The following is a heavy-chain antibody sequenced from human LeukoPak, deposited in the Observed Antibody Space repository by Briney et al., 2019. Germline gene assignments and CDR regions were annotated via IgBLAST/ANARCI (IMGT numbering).Heavy chain of an antibody. D-gene: IGHD6-19*01. CDR1: GGSISSSSYY. CDR3: ARLGIAVAGTGYYYYYGMDV. J-gene: IGHJ6*02. V-gene: IGHV4-39*01. CDR2: IYYSGST. Sequence: SETLSLTCTVSGGSISSSSYYWGWIRQPPGKGLEWIGSIYYSGSTYYNPSLKSRVTISVDTSKNQFSLKLSSVTAADTAVYYCARLGIAVAGTGYYYYYGMDVWGQGTTVTVSS.